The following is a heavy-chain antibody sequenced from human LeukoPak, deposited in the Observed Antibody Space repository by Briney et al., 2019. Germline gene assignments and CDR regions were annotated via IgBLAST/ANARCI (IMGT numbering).Heavy chain of an antibody. CDR1: GGSISSGGYY. CDR2: IYYSGST. CDR3: ARELPAAMPGWFDP. D-gene: IGHD2-2*01. J-gene: IGHJ5*02. V-gene: IGHV4-31*03. Sequence: SETLSLTCTVSGGSISSGGYYWSWIRQHPGKGLEWIGYIYYSGSTYYNPSLKSRVTISVDTSKNQFSLKLSSVTAADTAVYYCARELPAAMPGWFDPWGRGTLVTVSS.